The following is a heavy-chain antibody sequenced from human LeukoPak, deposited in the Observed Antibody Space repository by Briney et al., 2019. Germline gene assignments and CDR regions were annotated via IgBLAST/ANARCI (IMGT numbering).Heavy chain of an antibody. CDR1: GGSFSGYY. J-gene: IGHJ4*02. V-gene: IGHV4-34*01. CDR3: ARAAVVASLPVDY. Sequence: SETLSLTCAVYGGSFSGYYWSWIRQPPGKGLEWIGEINHSGSTNYNPSLKSRVTISVDTSKNQFSLKLSSVTAADTAVYYCARAAVVASLPVDYWGQGTLVTVSS. CDR2: INHSGST. D-gene: IGHD2-15*01.